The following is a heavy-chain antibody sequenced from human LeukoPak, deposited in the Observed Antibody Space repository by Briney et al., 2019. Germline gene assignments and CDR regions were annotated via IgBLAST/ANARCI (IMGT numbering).Heavy chain of an antibody. Sequence: GGSLRLSCAASGFTFSTNWMSWVRQAPGKGLEWVASIKQDGSEKYYVDSMKGRFTISRDNAENSLYLQMNSLRAEDTAVYYCARARGANWFDPWGQGTLVTVSS. CDR3: ARARGANWFDP. V-gene: IGHV3-7*03. CDR1: GFTFSTNW. D-gene: IGHD1-26*01. J-gene: IGHJ5*02. CDR2: IKQDGSEK.